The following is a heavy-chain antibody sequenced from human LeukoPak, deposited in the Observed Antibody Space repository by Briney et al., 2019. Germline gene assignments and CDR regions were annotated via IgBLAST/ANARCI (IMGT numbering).Heavy chain of an antibody. V-gene: IGHV3-30-3*01. J-gene: IGHJ3*02. CDR3: ARDYPSTSSADAFDI. CDR2: ISYDGSNK. Sequence: GGSLRLSCAASGFTFSSYAMHWVRQAPGKGLEWVAVISYDGSNKYYADSVKGRFTISRDNSKNTLYLQMNSLRTEDTAVYYCARDYPSTSSADAFDIWGQGTMVTVPS. CDR1: GFTFSSYA. D-gene: IGHD6-13*01.